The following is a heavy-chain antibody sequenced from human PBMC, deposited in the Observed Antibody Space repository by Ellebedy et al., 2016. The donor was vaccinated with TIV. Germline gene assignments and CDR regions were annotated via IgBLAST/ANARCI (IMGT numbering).Heavy chain of an antibody. CDR3: AKDLMVRGLLWIFDY. Sequence: GGSLRLXXAASGFTFSSYGMHWVRQAPGKGLEWVAVISYDGSNKYYADSVKGRFTISRDNSKNTLYLQMNSLRAEDTAVYYCAKDLMVRGLLWIFDYWGQGTLVTVSS. J-gene: IGHJ4*02. CDR2: ISYDGSNK. D-gene: IGHD3-10*01. V-gene: IGHV3-30*18. CDR1: GFTFSSYG.